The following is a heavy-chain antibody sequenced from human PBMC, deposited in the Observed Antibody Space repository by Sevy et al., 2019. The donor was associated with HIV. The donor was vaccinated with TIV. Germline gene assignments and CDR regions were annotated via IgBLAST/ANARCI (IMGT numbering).Heavy chain of an antibody. D-gene: IGHD3-10*01. J-gene: IGHJ4*02. CDR2: ISSTSANI. Sequence: GGSLRLSCAASGFTFSSYRMTWVRQAPGKGLEWVSCISSTSANINYADSVKDRFTISRDNAKNLLYLQMDSLMAEDTAVYYSAVAVLESSTGGSDYWGQGTLVTVSS. V-gene: IGHV3-21*01. CDR3: AVAVLESSTGGSDY. CDR1: GFTFSSYR.